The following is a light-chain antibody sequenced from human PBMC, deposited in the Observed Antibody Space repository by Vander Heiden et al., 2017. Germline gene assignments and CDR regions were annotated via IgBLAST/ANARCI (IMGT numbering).Light chain of an antibody. J-gene: IGKJ4*01. CDR1: QSVLYSSNNNNY. CDR2: WAS. CDR3: LQDYTTPLT. Sequence: DIVMTQSPDSLAVSLGERATINCKSSQSVLYSSNNNNYLAWYQQKPGQPPRLLIYWASTRESGVPDRFSGSGSGTDFTLTISSLQAEDVAVYYCLQDYTTPLTFGGGTRVQIK. V-gene: IGKV4-1*01.